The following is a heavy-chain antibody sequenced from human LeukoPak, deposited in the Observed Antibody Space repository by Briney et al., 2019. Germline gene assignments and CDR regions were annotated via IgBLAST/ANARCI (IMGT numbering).Heavy chain of an antibody. J-gene: IGHJ4*02. CDR3: ARDGSSSESY. CDR2: INHSGST. V-gene: IGHV4-34*01. D-gene: IGHD6-6*01. CDR1: GGSFSGYY. Sequence: SETLSPTCAVYGGSFSGYYWSWIRQPPGKGLEWVGEINHSGSTNYNPSLKSRVTISVDTSKNQSSLKLSSVTAADTAVYYCARDGSSSESYWGQGTLVTVSS.